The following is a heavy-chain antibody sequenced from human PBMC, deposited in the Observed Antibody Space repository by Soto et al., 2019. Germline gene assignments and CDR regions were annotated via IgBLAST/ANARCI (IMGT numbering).Heavy chain of an antibody. CDR2: ISSSSSYI. CDR1: GFTFSSYS. V-gene: IGHV3-21*01. Sequence: PVGSLRLSCVASGFTFSSYSMNWVRQAPGKGLEWVSSISSSSSYIYYADSVKGRFTISRDNAKNTLYLQMNRLRAEDTAVYYYARDQRNGYYDSSGYYVGAFDIWGQGTMVTVSS. CDR3: ARDQRNGYYDSSGYYVGAFDI. D-gene: IGHD3-22*01. J-gene: IGHJ3*02.